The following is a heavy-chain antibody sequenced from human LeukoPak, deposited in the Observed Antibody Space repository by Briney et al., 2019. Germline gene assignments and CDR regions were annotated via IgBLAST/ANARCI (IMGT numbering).Heavy chain of an antibody. D-gene: IGHD5-12*01. CDR3: ARQGQHTGYDFLDY. CDR2: TYFRNQWYD. Sequence: PSQTLSLTRVISGDTVSTPSGTWNWIRQSPSRGLEWLGWTYFRNQWYDDYALFVKSRIRIHPDASKNQFSLQLNSVTPEDTAVYFCARQGQHTGYDFLDYWGQGTLVTVSS. V-gene: IGHV6-1*01. CDR1: GDTVSTPSGT. J-gene: IGHJ4*02.